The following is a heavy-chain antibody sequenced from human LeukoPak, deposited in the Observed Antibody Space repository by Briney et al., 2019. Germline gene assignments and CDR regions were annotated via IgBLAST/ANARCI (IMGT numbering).Heavy chain of an antibody. CDR2: ISTSSSYI. J-gene: IGHJ4*02. CDR3: ARDARGGYTYGGLDQ. CDR1: GFTFSSYS. D-gene: IGHD5-18*01. V-gene: IGHV3-21*01. Sequence: GGSLRLSCAASGFTFSSYSMNWVRQAPGKGLEWVSFISTSSSYIYYADSVKGRFTISRGNAKNSLYLQMNSLRAEDTAVYYCARDARGGYTYGGLDQWGQGTLVTVSS.